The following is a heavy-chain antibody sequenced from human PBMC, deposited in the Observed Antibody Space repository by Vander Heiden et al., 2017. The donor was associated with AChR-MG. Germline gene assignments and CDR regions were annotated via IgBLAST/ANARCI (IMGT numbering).Heavy chain of an antibody. CDR2: ISGYNGKT. J-gene: IGHJ5*02. V-gene: IGHV1-18*01. D-gene: IGHD3-3*01. CDR3: VRDGEPDFWDPYERKNGCEP. Sequence: QVHLVQSGTEVKKPGASVKVSCKASGYSFTSYVIHWVRQAPGQGLEWMGLISGYNGKTYYAQNRQGRVTMTSDTSTSTAYMDLRSLKSDDTAVYYCVRDGEPDFWDPYERKNGCEPWVQGTLGTVSS. CDR1: GYSFTSYV.